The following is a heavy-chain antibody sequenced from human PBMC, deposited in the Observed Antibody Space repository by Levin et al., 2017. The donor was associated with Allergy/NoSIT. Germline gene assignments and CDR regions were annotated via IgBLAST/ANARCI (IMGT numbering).Heavy chain of an antibody. CDR1: GFTFDDYA. CDR3: AKAYGGYYDSSGFAFDI. CDR2: ISWNSGSI. Sequence: SLKISCAASGFTFDDYAMHWVRQAPGKGLEWVSGISWNSGSIGYADSVKGRFTISRDNAKNSLYLQMNSLRAEDTALYYCAKAYGGYYDSSGFAFDIWGQGTMVTVSS. V-gene: IGHV3-9*01. J-gene: IGHJ3*02. D-gene: IGHD3-22*01.